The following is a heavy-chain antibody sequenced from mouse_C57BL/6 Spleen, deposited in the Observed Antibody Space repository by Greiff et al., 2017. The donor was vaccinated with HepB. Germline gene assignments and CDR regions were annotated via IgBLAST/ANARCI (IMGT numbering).Heavy chain of an antibody. V-gene: IGHV1-50*01. Sequence: QVQLQQPGAELVKPGASVKLSCKASGYTFTSYWMQWVNQRPGQGLEWIGEIDPSDSYTNYNQKFKGKATLTVDTSSSTAYMQLSSLTSEDSAVYYCARSPMVTGRGYFDYWGQGTTLTVSS. CDR2: IDPSDSYT. CDR3: ARSPMVTGRGYFDY. J-gene: IGHJ2*01. D-gene: IGHD2-2*01. CDR1: GYTFTSYW.